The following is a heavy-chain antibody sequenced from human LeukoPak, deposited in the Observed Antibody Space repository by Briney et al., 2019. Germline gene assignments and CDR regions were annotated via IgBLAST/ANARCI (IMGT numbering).Heavy chain of an antibody. J-gene: IGHJ4*02. CDR1: GYSFTSYW. D-gene: IGHD5-12*01. Sequence: GESLKISCKGSGYSFTSYWIGWVRQMPGKGLEWMGIIYPGGSDTRYSPSFQGQVTISADKSISTAYLQWSSLKASDTAMYYCARVAPWEMATIRAVYYFDYWGQGTLVTVSS. V-gene: IGHV5-51*01. CDR2: IYPGGSDT. CDR3: ARVAPWEMATIRAVYYFDY.